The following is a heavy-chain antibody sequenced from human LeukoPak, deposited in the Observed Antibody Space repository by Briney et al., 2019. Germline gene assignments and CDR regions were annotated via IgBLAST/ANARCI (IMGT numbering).Heavy chain of an antibody. CDR2: ISGSGGST. CDR3: AKDRILCSGGSCYPYYYYGMDV. V-gene: IGHV3-23*01. J-gene: IGHJ6*02. Sequence: GSLRLSCAASGFTFSSYAMSWVRQAPGKGLEWVSAISGSGGSTYYADSVKGRFTISRGNSKNTLYLQMNSLRAEDTAVYYCAKDRILCSGGSCYPYYYYGMDVWGQGTTVTVSS. D-gene: IGHD2-15*01. CDR1: GFTFSSYA.